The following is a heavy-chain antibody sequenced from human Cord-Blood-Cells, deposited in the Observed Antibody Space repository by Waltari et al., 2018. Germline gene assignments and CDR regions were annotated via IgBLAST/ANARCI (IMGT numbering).Heavy chain of an antibody. V-gene: IGHV4-34*01. D-gene: IGHD6-13*01. Sequence: QVQLQQWGAGLLKPSETLSLTCAVYGGSFSGYYWSWIRQPPGKGLEWIGEINHSGSTNYNPSHKSRVTISVDTSKNQFSLKLSSVTAADTAVYYCARWGYSSSQPFDYWGQGTLVTVSS. J-gene: IGHJ4*02. CDR1: GGSFSGYY. CDR3: ARWGYSSSQPFDY. CDR2: INHSGST.